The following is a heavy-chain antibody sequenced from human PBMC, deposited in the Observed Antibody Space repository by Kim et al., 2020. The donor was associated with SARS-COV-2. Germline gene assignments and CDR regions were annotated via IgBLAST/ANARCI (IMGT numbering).Heavy chain of an antibody. J-gene: IGHJ5*02. Sequence: SETLSLTCTVSGDSIDNFYWSWIRQPAGKGLEWIGRIYSTGSADYNPSLKSRVTMSVDTSKNQFSLKMISVTAADTAVYYCARLGYCHANSCHSGGWFDPWGQGTLVTVSS. CDR2: IYSTGSA. V-gene: IGHV4-4*07. CDR1: GDSIDNFY. CDR3: ARLGYCHANSCHSGGWFDP. D-gene: IGHD2-15*01.